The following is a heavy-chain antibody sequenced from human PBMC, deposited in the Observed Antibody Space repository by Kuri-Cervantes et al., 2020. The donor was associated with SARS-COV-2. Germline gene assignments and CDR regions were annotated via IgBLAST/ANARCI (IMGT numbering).Heavy chain of an antibody. D-gene: IGHD3-10*01. CDR3: ARSGSAPYYYYGIDV. CDR2: ISAYNGNT. J-gene: IGHJ6*02. Sequence: ASVKVSCKASGYTFNNFDLNWVRQAPGQGLEWMGRISAYNGNTNYAQKFQGRVTMTTDTSTSTAYMGLRSLRSDDTAVYDCARSGSAPYYYYGIDVWGQGTTVTVSS. CDR1: GYTFNNFD. V-gene: IGHV1-18*01.